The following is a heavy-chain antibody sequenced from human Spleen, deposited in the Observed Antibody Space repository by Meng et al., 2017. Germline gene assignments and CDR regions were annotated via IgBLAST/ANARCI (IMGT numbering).Heavy chain of an antibody. CDR2: IWYDGSNK. CDR3: ARDMYSSGWQFDY. Sequence: GESLKISCAASGFTFSSYAMSWVRQAPGKGLEWVAVIWYDGSNKYYADSVKGRFTISRDNSKNTLYLQMNSLRAEDTAVYYCARDMYSSGWQFDYWGQGTLVTVSS. J-gene: IGHJ4*02. D-gene: IGHD6-19*01. V-gene: IGHV3-33*08. CDR1: GFTFSSYA.